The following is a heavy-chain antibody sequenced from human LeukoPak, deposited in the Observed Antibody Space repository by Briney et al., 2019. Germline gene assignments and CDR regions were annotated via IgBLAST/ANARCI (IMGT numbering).Heavy chain of an antibody. CDR1: GGSFSSYY. CDR3: ARRLRYSNYNP. V-gene: IGHV4-39*01. CDR2: IYYSGST. J-gene: IGHJ5*02. Sequence: KPSETLSLTCAVYGGSFSSYYWGWIRQPPGKGLEWIGSIYYSGSTYYNPSLKSRVTISVDTSKNQFSLKLSSVTAADTAVYYCARRLRYSNYNPWGQGTLVTVSS. D-gene: IGHD4-11*01.